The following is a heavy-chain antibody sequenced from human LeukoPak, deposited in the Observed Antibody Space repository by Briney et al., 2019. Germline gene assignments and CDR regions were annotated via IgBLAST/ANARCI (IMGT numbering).Heavy chain of an antibody. CDR1: GGSISSYY. J-gene: IGHJ6*03. D-gene: IGHD3-10*01. CDR2: IYTSGST. CDR3: ARVYYGSGSLHYYYYMDV. Sequence: SETLSLTCTVSGGSISSYYWSWIRQPAGKGLEWIGRIYTSGSTNYNPSLKSRVTMSVDTSKNQFSLKLSSVTAADTAVYYCARVYYGSGSLHYYYYMDVWGKGTTVTISS. V-gene: IGHV4-4*07.